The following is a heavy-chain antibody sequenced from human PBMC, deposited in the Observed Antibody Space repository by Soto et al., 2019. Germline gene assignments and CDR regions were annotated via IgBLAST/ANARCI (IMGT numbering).Heavy chain of an antibody. CDR2: MNPNSGNT. CDR3: AREQTSYGMDV. CDR1: GYTFTSYD. V-gene: IGHV1-8*01. D-gene: IGHD6-13*01. J-gene: IGHJ6*02. Sequence: QVQLVQSGAEVKKPGASVKVSCKASGYTFTSYDINWVRQATGQGLEWMGWMNPNSGNTGYAQKFQGRVTMTRNTSISTAYIERSRLSSEDTAVYYCAREQTSYGMDVWGQGTTVTVSS.